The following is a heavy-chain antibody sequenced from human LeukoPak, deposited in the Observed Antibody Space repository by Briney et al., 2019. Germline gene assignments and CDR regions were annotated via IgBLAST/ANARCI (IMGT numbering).Heavy chain of an antibody. D-gene: IGHD5-18*01. J-gene: IGHJ4*02. Sequence: GGTLRLSCAASGFTFSSYGMSWVRQAPGKGLEWVSGISGSGGSTYYADSVKGRFTISRDNSKNTLYLQMNSLRAEDTAVYYCARGRGGGYGLYYFDYWGQGTLVTVSS. CDR2: ISGSGGST. V-gene: IGHV3-23*01. CDR1: GFTFSSYG. CDR3: ARGRGGGYGLYYFDY.